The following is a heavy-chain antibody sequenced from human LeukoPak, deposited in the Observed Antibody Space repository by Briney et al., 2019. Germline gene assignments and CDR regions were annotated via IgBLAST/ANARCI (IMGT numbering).Heavy chain of an antibody. J-gene: IGHJ4*02. CDR1: GGSISSSDW. CDR2: IHHSGGT. CDR3: ARYDYGDQGDY. Sequence: SETLSLTCAVSGGSISSSDWWSWVRQPPGKGLEWIGEIHHSGGTNYNPSLKSRVTISVDKSKDQFSLNLSSVTAADTAVYYCARYDYGDQGDYWGQGTLVTVSS. V-gene: IGHV4-4*02. D-gene: IGHD4-17*01.